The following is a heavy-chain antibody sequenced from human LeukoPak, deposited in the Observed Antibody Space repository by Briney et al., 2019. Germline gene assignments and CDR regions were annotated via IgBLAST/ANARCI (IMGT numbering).Heavy chain of an antibody. D-gene: IGHD6-13*01. CDR3: AREDVAEGYSSSWIDY. CDR2: INPNSGGT. J-gene: IGHJ4*02. Sequence: GASVEVSCKASGYTFTGYYMHWVRQAPGQGLEWMGWINPNSGGTNYAQKFQGRVTMTRDTSISTAYMELSRLRSDDTAVYYCAREDVAEGYSSSWIDYWGQGTLVTVSS. CDR1: GYTFTGYY. V-gene: IGHV1-2*02.